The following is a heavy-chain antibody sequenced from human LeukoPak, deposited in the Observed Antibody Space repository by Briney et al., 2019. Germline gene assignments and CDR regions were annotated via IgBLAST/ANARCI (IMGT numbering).Heavy chain of an antibody. CDR2: FDPEDGET. V-gene: IGHV1-24*01. Sequence: ASVKVSCKVSGYTLTELSMHWVRQAPGKGLEWRGGFDPEDGETIYAQKFQGRVTMTEDTSTDTAYMELSSLRSEDTAVYYCATVLYSSSLGEYYFDYWGQGTLVTVSS. CDR1: GYTLTELS. J-gene: IGHJ4*02. CDR3: ATVLYSSSLGEYYFDY. D-gene: IGHD6-13*01.